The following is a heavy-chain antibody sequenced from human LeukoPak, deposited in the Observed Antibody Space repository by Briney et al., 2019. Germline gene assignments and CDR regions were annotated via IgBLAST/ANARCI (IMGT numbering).Heavy chain of an antibody. CDR1: GGSFSGYY. J-gene: IGHJ4*02. CDR2: INHSGST. D-gene: IGHD7-27*01. CDR3: ARDQQGNFDY. V-gene: IGHV4-34*01. Sequence: SETLSLTCAVYGGSFSGYYWSWIRQPPGKGLEWIGEINHSGSTNYNPSLKSRVTISADTSKNQFSLKLSSVTAADTAVYYCARDQQGNFDYWGQGTLVTVSS.